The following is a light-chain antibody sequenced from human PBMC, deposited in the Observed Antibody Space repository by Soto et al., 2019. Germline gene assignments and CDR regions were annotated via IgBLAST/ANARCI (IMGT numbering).Light chain of an antibody. Sequence: CRASQSVSGDYLAWYQQKPGQAPRLLIYSASLKPAGIPDRFSGSGPETDFTLTMRSLESDCFALSYCDQHRRSPITFGEGTRLEIK. CDR1: QSVSGDY. CDR3: DQHRRSPIT. V-gene: IGKV3-20*01. J-gene: IGKJ5*01. CDR2: SAS.